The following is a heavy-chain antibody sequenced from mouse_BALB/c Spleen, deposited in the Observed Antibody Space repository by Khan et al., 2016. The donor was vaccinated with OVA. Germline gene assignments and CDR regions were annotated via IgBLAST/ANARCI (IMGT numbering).Heavy chain of an antibody. CDR1: GYTFTSYW. V-gene: IGHV1-7*01. D-gene: IGHD1-1*01. CDR2: INPSTGYT. Sequence: QVQLQQSGAELAKPGASVTLSCTASGYTFTSYWMHWVKQRPGQGLEWIGYINPSTGYTEYNQRFKDKATLTADKSSSTAYMQLSSLTSEESAVYYCANHGSSSAWVTYWGQGTLVTVSA. J-gene: IGHJ3*01. CDR3: ANHGSSSAWVTY.